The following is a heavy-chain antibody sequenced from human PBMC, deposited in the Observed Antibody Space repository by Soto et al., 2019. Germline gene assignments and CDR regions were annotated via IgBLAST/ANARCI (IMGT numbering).Heavy chain of an antibody. CDR1: GYTLTELS. V-gene: IGHV1-24*01. Sequence: ASVKVSCKVSGYTLTELSVHWVRQAPGKGLEWMGGFDPEDGETIYAQKFQGRVTMTEDTSTDTAYMELSSLRSEDTAAYYCATDLAAAVDYWGQGTLVTVSS. CDR3: ATDLAAAVDY. CDR2: FDPEDGET. J-gene: IGHJ4*02. D-gene: IGHD6-13*01.